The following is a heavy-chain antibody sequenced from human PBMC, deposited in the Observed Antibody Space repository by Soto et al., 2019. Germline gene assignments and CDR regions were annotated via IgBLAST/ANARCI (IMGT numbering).Heavy chain of an antibody. D-gene: IGHD2-15*01. CDR3: AIDCSSGGCFSAHHFCYGMDV. CDR2: IIPVFGTA. Sequence: QVQLVQSGAEVKKPGSSVRGSCKASGGTFSKYKITWVRQAPGQGLEWRGGIIPVFGTANYAHKFQGRVTINADESTSTAYMEVSSLRSDDTAVYYCAIDCSSGGCFSAHHFCYGMDVWGQGTTVTVSS. J-gene: IGHJ6*02. CDR1: GGTFSKYK. V-gene: IGHV1-69*12.